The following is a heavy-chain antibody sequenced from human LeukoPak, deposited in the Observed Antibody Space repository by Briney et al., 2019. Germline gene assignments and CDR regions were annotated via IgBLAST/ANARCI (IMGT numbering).Heavy chain of an antibody. J-gene: IGHJ4*02. CDR1: GFTFSSYE. V-gene: IGHV3-48*03. CDR2: ISSSGSTI. CDR3: ARLMRQQLVFDY. Sequence: PGGSLRLSCAASGFTFSSYEMNWVRQAPGKGLEWVSYISSSGSTIYYTDSVKGRFTISRDNAKNSLYLQMNSLRAEDTAVYYCARLMRQQLVFDYWGQGTLVTVSS. D-gene: IGHD6-6*01.